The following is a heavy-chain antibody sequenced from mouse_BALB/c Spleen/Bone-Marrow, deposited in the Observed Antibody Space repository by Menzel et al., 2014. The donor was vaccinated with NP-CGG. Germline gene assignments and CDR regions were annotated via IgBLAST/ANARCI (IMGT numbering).Heavy chain of an antibody. Sequence: VQLKQSGPSLVKPSQTLSLTCSVTGDSITSGYWNWIRKFPGNKLEYMGYISYSGSTYYNPSLKSRISITRDTSKNQYYLQLNSVTTEDTATHYCARILLRSYAMDYWGQGTSVTVSS. CDR3: ARILLRSYAMDY. CDR2: ISYSGST. CDR1: GDSITSGY. V-gene: IGHV3-8*02. J-gene: IGHJ4*01. D-gene: IGHD1-1*01.